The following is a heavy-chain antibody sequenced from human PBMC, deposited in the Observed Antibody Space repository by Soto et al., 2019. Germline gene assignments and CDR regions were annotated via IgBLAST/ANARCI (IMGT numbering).Heavy chain of an antibody. D-gene: IGHD2-15*01. CDR3: AADLVYCSGGSCYSDYYYYGMDV. CDR2: IVVGSGNT. J-gene: IGHJ6*02. CDR1: GFTFTSSA. Sequence: GASVKVSCKASGFTFTSSAVQWVRQARGQRLEWIGWIVVGSGNTNYAQKFQERVTITRDMSTSTAYMELSSLRSEDTAVYYCAADLVYCSGGSCYSDYYYYGMDVWGQGTTVTV. V-gene: IGHV1-58*01.